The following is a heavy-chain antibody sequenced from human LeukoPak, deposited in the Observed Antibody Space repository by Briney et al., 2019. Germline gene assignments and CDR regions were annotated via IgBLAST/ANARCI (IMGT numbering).Heavy chain of an antibody. CDR3: ARVYDYGKFDF. V-gene: IGHV4-59*11. D-gene: IGHD4/OR15-4a*01. J-gene: IGHJ4*02. Sequence: SETLSLTCTVSGASFSSHYWSWIRQPPGRGLEWIGYIHYTGITSFDPSLKSRLTMSIDTSKSQFSLNLNSVTAADTAVYYCARVYDYGKFDFWGPGAPLTVSS. CDR1: GASFSSHY. CDR2: IHYTGIT.